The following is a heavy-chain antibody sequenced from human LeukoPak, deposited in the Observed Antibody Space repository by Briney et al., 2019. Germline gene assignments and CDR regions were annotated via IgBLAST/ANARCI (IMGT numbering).Heavy chain of an antibody. CDR2: IYYSGST. Sequence: SETLSLTYTVSGGSISSYYWSWIRQPPGKGLEWIGYIYYSGSTNYNPSLKSRVTISVDTSKNQFSLKLSSVTAADTAVYYCARRYSSGWYLDYWGQGTLVTVSS. CDR1: GGSISSYY. D-gene: IGHD6-19*01. CDR3: ARRYSSGWYLDY. V-gene: IGHV4-59*01. J-gene: IGHJ4*02.